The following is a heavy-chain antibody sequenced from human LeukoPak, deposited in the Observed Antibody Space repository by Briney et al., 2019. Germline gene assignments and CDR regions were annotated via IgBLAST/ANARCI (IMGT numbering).Heavy chain of an antibody. J-gene: IGHJ5*02. CDR1: GGTFSNYA. CDR3: ARDHRRRRDGYNERESYNWFDP. V-gene: IGHV1-69*06. Sequence: SVKVSCKASGGTFSNYAISWVRQAPGQGLEWMGGIIPIFGTANYAQKFQGRVTITADKSTSTAYMELSSLRSEDTAVYYCARDHRRRRDGYNERESYNWFDPWGQGTLVTVSS. D-gene: IGHD5-24*01. CDR2: IIPIFGTA.